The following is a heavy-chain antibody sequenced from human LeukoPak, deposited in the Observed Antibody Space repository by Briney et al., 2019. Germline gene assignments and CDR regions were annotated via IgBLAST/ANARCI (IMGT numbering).Heavy chain of an antibody. D-gene: IGHD5-12*01. CDR3: AKEYSGYDFDY. CDR1: GFTLRSYD. CDR2: TSGSGVNS. J-gene: IGHJ4*02. V-gene: IGHV3-23*01. Sequence: GGSLRLSRAASGFTLRSYDMSWVRQAPGKGLEWVAATSGSGVNSYYADSVRGRFTISRDNSQNTLYLQMDSLRAEDTALYYCAKEYSGYDFDYWGQGTLVTVS.